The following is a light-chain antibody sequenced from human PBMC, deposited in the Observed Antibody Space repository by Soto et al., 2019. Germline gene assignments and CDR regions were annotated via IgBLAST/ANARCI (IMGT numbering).Light chain of an antibody. Sequence: QSALTQPPSASGSPGQSVTISCTGTSRDVGGYNYVSWYQQHPGKAPKLMIYEVSKRPSGVPDRFSGSKSGNTASLTVSWLQAEDEADYYCSSYAGSNNFVFGAGTKLTVL. CDR3: SSYAGSNNFV. CDR2: EVS. J-gene: IGLJ1*01. V-gene: IGLV2-8*01. CDR1: SRDVGGYNY.